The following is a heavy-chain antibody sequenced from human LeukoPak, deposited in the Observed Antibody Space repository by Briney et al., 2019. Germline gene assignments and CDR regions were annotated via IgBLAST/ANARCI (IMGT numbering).Heavy chain of an antibody. CDR1: GYTLTELS. CDR2: FDPEDGET. CDR3: ATPGVYGDYTYYFDY. V-gene: IGHV1-24*01. J-gene: IGHJ4*02. Sequence: ASVKVSCKVSGYTLTELSMHWVRQAPGKGLEWMGGFDPEDGETIYAQKFQGRVTMTEDTSTDTAYMELGSLRSEDTAVYYCATPGVYGDYTYYFDYWGQGTLVTVSS. D-gene: IGHD4-17*01.